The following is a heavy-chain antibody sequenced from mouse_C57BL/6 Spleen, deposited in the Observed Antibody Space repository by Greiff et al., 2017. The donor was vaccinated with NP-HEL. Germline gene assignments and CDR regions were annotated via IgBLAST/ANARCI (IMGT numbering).Heavy chain of an antibody. V-gene: IGHV1-64*01. CDR2: IHPDGGST. Sequence: VQLQQPGAGLVKPGASVKLSCKASGFTFTNYWMHWVSQRPGQGLEWIGMIHPDGGSTNYNEKFKSKATLTGDKSSSTAYMQLSSLTSEDSAVCYCARSNCSGSSPLAYWGQGTLVTVAA. CDR3: ARSNCSGSSPLAY. J-gene: IGHJ3*01. D-gene: IGHD1-1*01. CDR1: GFTFTNYW.